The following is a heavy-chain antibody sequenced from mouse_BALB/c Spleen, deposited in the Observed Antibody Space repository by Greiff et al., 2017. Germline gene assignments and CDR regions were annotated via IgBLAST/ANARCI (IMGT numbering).Heavy chain of an antibody. J-gene: IGHJ3*01. CDR2: ILPGSGST. CDR1: GYTFSSYW. D-gene: IGHD2-3*01. Sequence: VQLQQSGAELMKPGASVKISCKATGYTFSSYWIEWVKQRPGHGLEWIGEILPGSGSTNYNEKFKGKATFTADTSSNTAYMQLSSLTSEDSAVYYCARGSDLYDGYYTWFAYWGQGTLVTVSA. V-gene: IGHV1-9*01. CDR3: ARGSDLYDGYYTWFAY.